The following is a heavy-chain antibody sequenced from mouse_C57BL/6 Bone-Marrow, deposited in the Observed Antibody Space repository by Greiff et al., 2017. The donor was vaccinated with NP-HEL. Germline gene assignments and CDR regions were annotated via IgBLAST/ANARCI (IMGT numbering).Heavy chain of an antibody. CDR2: IDPANGNT. D-gene: IGHD1-1*01. Sequence: EVQLQQSVAELVRPGASVKLSCTASGFNIKNTYMPWVKQRPEQGLEWIGRIDPANGNTKYAPKFQGKATITADTSSNTAYLQLSSLTSEDTANYYCARWPRDYGSSLFAYWGQGTLVTVSA. CDR1: GFNIKNTY. J-gene: IGHJ3*01. V-gene: IGHV14-3*01. CDR3: ARWPRDYGSSLFAY.